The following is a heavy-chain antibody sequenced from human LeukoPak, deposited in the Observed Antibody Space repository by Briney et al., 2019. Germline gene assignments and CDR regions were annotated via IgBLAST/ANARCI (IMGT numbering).Heavy chain of an antibody. V-gene: IGHV3-33*01. CDR1: GFTFRSYG. D-gene: IGHD2-2*01. J-gene: IGHJ6*02. Sequence: GRSLRLSCAASGFTFRSYGMHWVRQAPGKGLEWVAVIWYDGSNKYYADSVKGRFTVSRDNSKNTLYLQMNSLRAEDTAVYYCARVRTFYGMDVWGQGTTVTVSS. CDR3: ARVRTFYGMDV. CDR2: IWYDGSNK.